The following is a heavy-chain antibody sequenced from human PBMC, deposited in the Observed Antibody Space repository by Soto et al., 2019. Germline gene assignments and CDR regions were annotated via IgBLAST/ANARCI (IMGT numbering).Heavy chain of an antibody. CDR2: IYYSGST. V-gene: IGHV4-31*03. CDR3: ARDLAGTTWYFDL. Sequence: PSETLSLTCTVSGGSISSGGYYWSWIRQHPGKGLEWIGYIYYSGSTYYNPSLKSRVTISADTSKNQFSLKLSSVTAADTAVYYCARDLAGTTWYFDLWGRGTLVTVSS. D-gene: IGHD1-7*01. J-gene: IGHJ2*01. CDR1: GGSISSGGYY.